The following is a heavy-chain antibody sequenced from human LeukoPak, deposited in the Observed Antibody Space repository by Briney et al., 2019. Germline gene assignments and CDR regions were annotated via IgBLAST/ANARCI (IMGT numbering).Heavy chain of an antibody. V-gene: IGHV3-48*04. Sequence: GGSLRLSCAASGFTFSSYSMNWVRQAPGKGLEWVSYISSSGSTIYYADSVKGRFTISRDNAKNSLYLQMNSLRAEDTAVYYCARLHNWFDPWGQGTLVTVSS. CDR3: ARLHNWFDP. J-gene: IGHJ5*02. CDR2: ISSSGSTI. CDR1: GFTFSSYS.